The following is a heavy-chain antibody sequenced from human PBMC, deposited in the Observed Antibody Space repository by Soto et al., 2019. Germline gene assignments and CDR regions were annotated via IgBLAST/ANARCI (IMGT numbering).Heavy chain of an antibody. J-gene: IGHJ4*02. D-gene: IGHD1-26*01. V-gene: IGHV1-3*01. CDR2: INGGNGKT. Sequence: QVHLVQSGAEVKKPGASVQVSCKASGYTFTSYAMHWVRQAPGQRLEWMGWINGGNGKTKYSQKFQVRVTIIGDTSANAAYMEPNSLRSEDSAVYYGASASENSGYIDFWGRGTLVTVSS. CDR1: GYTFTSYA. CDR3: ASASENSGYIDF.